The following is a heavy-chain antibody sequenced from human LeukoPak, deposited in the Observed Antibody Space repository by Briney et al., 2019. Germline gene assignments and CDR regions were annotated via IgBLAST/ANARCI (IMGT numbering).Heavy chain of an antibody. J-gene: IGHJ6*03. CDR1: GFTFSTYA. CDR3: ARARSSSSGDSLYYYYYMDV. V-gene: IGHV1-46*01. CDR2: INPSGGST. Sequence: PGGSLRLSCAASGFTFSTYAMHWVRQAPGQGLEWMGIINPSGGSTSYAQKFQGRVTMTRDMSTSTVYMELSSLRSEDTAVYYCARARSSSSGDSLYYYYYMDVWGKGTTVTVSS. D-gene: IGHD6-6*01.